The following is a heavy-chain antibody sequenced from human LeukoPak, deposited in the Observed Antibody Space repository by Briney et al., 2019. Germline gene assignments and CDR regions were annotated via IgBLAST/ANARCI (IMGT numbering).Heavy chain of an antibody. CDR2: ISGSGAGT. D-gene: IGHD5-18*01. CDR1: GFTFRSYA. Sequence: PGGSLRLSSASPGFTFRSYAMCSVRQAPGKGLEWVSGISGSGAGTYYADSVKGRFTISRDNSKNTLYLQMNSLRAEDTAVYYCARLNLGYGYFLEATKRDYWGQGTLVTVSS. CDR3: ARLNLGYGYFLEATKRDY. V-gene: IGHV3-23*01. J-gene: IGHJ4*02.